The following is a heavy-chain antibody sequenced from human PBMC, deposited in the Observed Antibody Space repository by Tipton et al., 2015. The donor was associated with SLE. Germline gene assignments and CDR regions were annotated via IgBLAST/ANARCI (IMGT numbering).Heavy chain of an antibody. D-gene: IGHD7-27*01. CDR3: ARSSKWGLSAGGFDY. CDR2: INSDGRET. Sequence: SLRLSCEASGFTFRSYWMHWVRQVPGKGLVWVSRINSDGRETVYVASVKGRFTTSRDNAKSTLYLQLNSLRDEDSAVYFCARSSKWGLSAGGFDYWGQGSLVTVSS. J-gene: IGHJ4*02. V-gene: IGHV3-74*01. CDR1: GFTFRSYW.